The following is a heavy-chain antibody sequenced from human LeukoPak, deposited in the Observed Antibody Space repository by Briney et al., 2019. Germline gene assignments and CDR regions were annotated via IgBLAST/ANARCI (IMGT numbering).Heavy chain of an antibody. CDR2: IYYSGST. J-gene: IGHJ3*02. V-gene: IGHV4-39*07. D-gene: IGHD3-3*01. Sequence: KPSETLSLTCTVSGGSISSSSYYWGWIRQPPGKGLEWIGSIYYSGSTYYNPSLKSRVTISVDRSKNQFSLKLSSVTAADTAVYYCARARLLLENAFDIWGQGTMVTVSS. CDR3: ARARLLLENAFDI. CDR1: GGSISSSSYY.